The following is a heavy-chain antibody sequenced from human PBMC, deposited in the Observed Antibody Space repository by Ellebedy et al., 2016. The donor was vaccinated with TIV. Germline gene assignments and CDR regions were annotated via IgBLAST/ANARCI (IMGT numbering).Heavy chain of an antibody. Sequence: GESLKISCAASGFTFSSYAMSWVRQAPGKGLEWVSAISGSGGSTYYADSAKGRFTISRDNSKNTLYLQMNSLRAEDTAVYYCAKDYVSGSYYYYYQGMDVWGQGTTVTVSS. CDR3: AKDYVSGSYYYYYQGMDV. V-gene: IGHV3-23*01. CDR2: ISGSGGST. J-gene: IGHJ6*02. D-gene: IGHD3-10*01. CDR1: GFTFSSYA.